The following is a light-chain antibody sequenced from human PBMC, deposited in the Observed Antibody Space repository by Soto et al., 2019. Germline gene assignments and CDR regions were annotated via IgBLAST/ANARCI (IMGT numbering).Light chain of an antibody. Sequence: DIHMTQSPSSLSATVGDRVTITCRASQTIGKYLNWYQQQPGKVPKLLIYDASYLQSGVPSRFSGSESGTDFTLNISDLRPEDFATYYCQQSFSIPFTFGPGTKVDIK. CDR3: QQSFSIPFT. CDR1: QTIGKY. CDR2: DAS. J-gene: IGKJ3*01. V-gene: IGKV1-39*01.